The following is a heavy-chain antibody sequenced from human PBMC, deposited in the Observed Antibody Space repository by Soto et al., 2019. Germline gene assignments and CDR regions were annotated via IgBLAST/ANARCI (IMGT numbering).Heavy chain of an antibody. CDR3: AREYDYIWGSYRPSGY. D-gene: IGHD3-16*02. CDR2: ISSSSSYI. J-gene: IGHJ4*02. Sequence: GGSLRLSCAASGFTFSSYSMNWVRQAPGMGLEWVSSISSSSSYIYYADSVKGRFTISRDNAKNSLYLQMNSLRAEDTAVYYCAREYDYIWGSYRPSGYWGQGTLVTVSS. V-gene: IGHV3-21*01. CDR1: GFTFSSYS.